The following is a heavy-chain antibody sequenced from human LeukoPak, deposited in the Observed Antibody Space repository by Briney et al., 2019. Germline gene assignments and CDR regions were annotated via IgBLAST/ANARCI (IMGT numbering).Heavy chain of an antibody. Sequence: PSETLSLTCTVSGGSISSYYWSWIRQPPGKGLEWIGYIYYSGSTNYNPSLKSRVTISVDTSKNQFSLKLSSVTAADTAVYYCARHLIPGRGYSYGTDQYFYYYYYMDVWGKGTTVTVSS. V-gene: IGHV4-59*08. CDR1: GGSISSYY. D-gene: IGHD5-18*01. CDR3: ARHLIPGRGYSYGTDQYFYYYYYMDV. J-gene: IGHJ6*03. CDR2: IYYSGST.